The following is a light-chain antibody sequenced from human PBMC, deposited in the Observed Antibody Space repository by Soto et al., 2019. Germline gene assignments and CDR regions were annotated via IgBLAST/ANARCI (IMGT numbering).Light chain of an antibody. CDR2: EVG. CDR1: SNDVGTYNY. Sequence: QSVLTQPASVSGSPGQSISIPCTGTSNDVGTYNYVSWYQQHPGRAPKLMIYEVGNRPSGVSNRFSASKSGNTASLTISGLQPEDEADYYCSSYTGTNTVVFGGGTKLTVL. J-gene: IGLJ2*01. CDR3: SSYTGTNTVV. V-gene: IGLV2-14*01.